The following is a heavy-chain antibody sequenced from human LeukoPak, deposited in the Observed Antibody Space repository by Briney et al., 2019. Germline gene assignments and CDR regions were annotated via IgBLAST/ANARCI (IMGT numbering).Heavy chain of an antibody. V-gene: IGHV3-30*02. CDR1: GFTFSSYG. D-gene: IGHD2-2*02. CDR2: IRYDGGNK. CDR3: VPYCSSTSCYTGP. J-gene: IGHJ5*02. Sequence: PGGSLRLSCAASGFTFSSYGMHWVRQAPGKGLEWEAFIRYDGGNKYYADSVKGRFTISRDNSKNTLYLQMNSLRAEDTAVYYCVPYCSSTSCYTGPWGQGTLVTVSS.